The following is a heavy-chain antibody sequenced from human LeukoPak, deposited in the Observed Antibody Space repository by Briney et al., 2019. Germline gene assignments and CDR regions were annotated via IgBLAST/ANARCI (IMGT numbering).Heavy chain of an antibody. V-gene: IGHV4-4*07. CDR1: GGSTSSYY. CDR3: ARVAITYWFDP. J-gene: IGHJ5*02. Sequence: SETLSLTCTVSGGSTSSYYWSWIRQPAGKGLEWIGRIYTSGSTNYNPSLKSRVTISVDTSKNKFSLKLSSVTAADTAVYYCARVAITYWFDPWGQGTLVTVSS. D-gene: IGHD1-14*01. CDR2: IYTSGST.